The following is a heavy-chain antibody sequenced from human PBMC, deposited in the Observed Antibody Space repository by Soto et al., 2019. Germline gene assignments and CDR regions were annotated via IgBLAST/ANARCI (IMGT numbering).Heavy chain of an antibody. CDR3: ARGAYYDSHPDAFDI. D-gene: IGHD3-22*01. CDR1: GYTFTSYY. CDR2: INPSGGST. Sequence: VSVKVSCKASGYTFTSYYIHWVGQAPAQGLEWMGIINPSGGSTSYAQKFQGRGTMTRDTSTSTVYMELSSLRSEDTAVYYCARGAYYDSHPDAFDIWGQGTMVTVSS. V-gene: IGHV1-46*01. J-gene: IGHJ3*02.